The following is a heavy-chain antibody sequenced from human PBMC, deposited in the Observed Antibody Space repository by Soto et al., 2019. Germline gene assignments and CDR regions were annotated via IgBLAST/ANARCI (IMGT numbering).Heavy chain of an antibody. CDR3: ARSAGGYCSGGSCFTLVSFDY. J-gene: IGHJ4*02. V-gene: IGHV4-61*01. D-gene: IGHD2-15*01. Sequence: SETLSLTCTVSGDSVSSGSYYWSWIRQPPGKELEWIAYVSFTGRTDYNPSLKSRVTISLDTSKNQFSLKLTSVTAADTAMYYCARSAGGYCSGGSCFTLVSFDYWGQGTLVTVSS. CDR1: GDSVSSGSYY. CDR2: VSFTGRT.